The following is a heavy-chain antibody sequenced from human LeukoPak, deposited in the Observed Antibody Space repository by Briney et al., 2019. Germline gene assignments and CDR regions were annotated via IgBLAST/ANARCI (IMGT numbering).Heavy chain of an antibody. J-gene: IGHJ4*02. D-gene: IGHD6-19*01. Sequence: GGSLRLSCAASGFTFSSYEMNWVRQAPGKGLEWVSYIGDSGSPIYYADSVKGRFTISRDNAKNSLYLQMNSLRAEDTVVYYCARGWFDYWGQGTLVTVSS. CDR2: IGDSGSPI. CDR3: ARGWFDY. V-gene: IGHV3-48*03. CDR1: GFTFSSYE.